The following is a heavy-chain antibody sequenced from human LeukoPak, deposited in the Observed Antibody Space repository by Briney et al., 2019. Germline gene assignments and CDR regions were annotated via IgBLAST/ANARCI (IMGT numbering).Heavy chain of an antibody. CDR2: IYYSGST. V-gene: IGHV4-59*11. CDR1: GGSISSHY. D-gene: IGHD3-3*01. J-gene: IGHJ6*03. CDR3: SRGRDESEYDFWSGYYRPYYYYYMDV. Sequence: SETLSLTCTVSGGSISSHYWSWIRQPPGKGLEWIGYIYYSGSTNYNPSLKSRVTISVDTSKNQFSLKLSSVTAADTAVYYCSRGRDESEYDFWSGYYRPYYYYYMDVWGKGTTVTVSS.